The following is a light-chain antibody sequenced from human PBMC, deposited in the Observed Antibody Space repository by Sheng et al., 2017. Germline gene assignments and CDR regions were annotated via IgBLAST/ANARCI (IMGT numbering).Light chain of an antibody. Sequence: DIQMTQSPSTLSSSVGDRVTITCRASQSISSWLAWYQQKPGKAPKLLMYKASNLESGVPSRFSGSESGTEFTLAISSLQPDDFGTYYCQQYISYPGTFGQGTKVEIK. J-gene: IGKJ1*01. CDR1: QSISSW. CDR3: QQYISYPGT. CDR2: KAS. V-gene: IGKV1-5*03.